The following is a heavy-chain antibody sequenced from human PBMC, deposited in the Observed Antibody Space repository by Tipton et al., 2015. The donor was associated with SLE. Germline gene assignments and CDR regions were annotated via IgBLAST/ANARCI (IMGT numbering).Heavy chain of an antibody. CDR2: IYYSGST. D-gene: IGHD3-10*01. CDR3: ARDRYYGSGSLGSNYYYMDV. CDR1: GGSVSSNPHY. J-gene: IGHJ6*03. Sequence: TLSLTCTVSGGSVSSNPHYWSWIRQPPWKGLEWIGYIYYSGSTYYNPSLKSRVTISVDTSKNQFSLKLSSVTAADTAVYYCARDRYYGSGSLGSNYYYMDVWGKGTTVTVSS. V-gene: IGHV4-31*03.